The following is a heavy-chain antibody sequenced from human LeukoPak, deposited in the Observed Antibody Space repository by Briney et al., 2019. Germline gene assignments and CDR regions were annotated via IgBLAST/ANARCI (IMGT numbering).Heavy chain of an antibody. J-gene: IGHJ4*02. CDR3: AKDQGDIVVVPAAQGH. V-gene: IGHV3-23*01. CDR2: ISGSGGST. D-gene: IGHD2-2*01. Sequence: GGSLRLSCAASGFTFSSYAMSWVRQAPGKGLEWVSAISGSGGSTYYADSVKGRFTISRDNSKNTLYLQMNSLRAEDTAVYYCAKDQGDIVVVPAAQGHWGQGTLVTVSS. CDR1: GFTFSSYA.